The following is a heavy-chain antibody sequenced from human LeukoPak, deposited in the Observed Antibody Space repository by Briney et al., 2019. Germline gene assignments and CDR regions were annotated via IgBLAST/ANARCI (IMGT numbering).Heavy chain of an antibody. J-gene: IGHJ4*02. CDR1: GGTFSSYA. V-gene: IGHV1-69*13. CDR2: IIPIFGTA. Sequence: GASVKVSCKASGGTFSSYAISWVRQAPGQGLEWMGGIIPIFGTANYAQKFQGRVTITADESTSTAYMELSSLRSEDTAVYYCARTLYSGGWYAAAHYFDYWGQGTLVTVSS. D-gene: IGHD6-19*01. CDR3: ARTLYSGGWYAAAHYFDY.